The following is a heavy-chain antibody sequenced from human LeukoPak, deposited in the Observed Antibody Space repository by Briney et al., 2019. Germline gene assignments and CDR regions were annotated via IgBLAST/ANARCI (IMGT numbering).Heavy chain of an antibody. CDR1: RYFIRNDYY. Sequence: SETLSLTXTVSRYFIRNDYYWGRIRQPPGKGLECIGSMSHSGTTYHNPSLKSRVTISVDTSKKQFSLKLRSVTAADTAVYFCARENRGSHIYYYFYMDVWGKGTTVTVSS. J-gene: IGHJ6*03. D-gene: IGHD1-26*01. V-gene: IGHV4-38-2*02. CDR3: ARENRGSHIYYYFYMDV. CDR2: MSHSGTT.